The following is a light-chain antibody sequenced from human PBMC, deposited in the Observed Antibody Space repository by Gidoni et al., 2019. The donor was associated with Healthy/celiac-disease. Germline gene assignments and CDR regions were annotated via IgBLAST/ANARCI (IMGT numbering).Light chain of an antibody. CDR2: GAS. V-gene: IGKV3-15*01. J-gene: IGKJ1*01. CDR1: SN. CDR3: QQYNNWPPRT. Sequence: SNLAWYQQKPGQAPRLLIYGASTRATGIPARFSGSGSGTEFTLTISSLQSEDFAVYYCQQYNNWPPRTFXXXTKVEIK.